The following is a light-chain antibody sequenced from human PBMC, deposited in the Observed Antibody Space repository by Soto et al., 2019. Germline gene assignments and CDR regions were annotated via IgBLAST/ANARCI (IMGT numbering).Light chain of an antibody. J-gene: IGKJ1*01. CDR1: QSVSSN. Sequence: EIVMTQSPATLSVSPGERATLSCRASQSVSSNLAWYQQKPGQAPRLLIYGASTRATDIPDRFSGSGSGTDFTLTISRLEPEDFAVYYCQQYYSLWTFGQGTKVDIK. V-gene: IGKV3D-15*01. CDR2: GAS. CDR3: QQYYSLWT.